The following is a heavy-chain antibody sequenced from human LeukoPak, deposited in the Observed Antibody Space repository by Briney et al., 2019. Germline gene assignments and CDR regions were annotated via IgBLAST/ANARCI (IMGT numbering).Heavy chain of an antibody. Sequence: PSETLSLTCTVSGGSISSSSYYWGWIRQPPGKGLEWIGSIYYSGSTYYNPSLKSRVTISVDTSKNQFSLKLSSVTAADTAVYYCASPRFFYNYMDVWGKGTTVTVSS. CDR2: IYYSGST. CDR3: ASPRFFYNYMDV. D-gene: IGHD3-3*01. J-gene: IGHJ6*03. V-gene: IGHV4-39*01. CDR1: GGSISSSSYY.